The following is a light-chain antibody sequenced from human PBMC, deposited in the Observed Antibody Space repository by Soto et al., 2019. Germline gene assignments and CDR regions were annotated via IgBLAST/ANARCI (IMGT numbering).Light chain of an antibody. CDR2: TAS. CDR3: QHYNSYSEA. CDR1: QRISNL. V-gene: IGKV1-39*01. J-gene: IGKJ1*01. Sequence: DIQMTQSPSSLTASVGESVTITCRASQRISNLLNWYQQKPGKAPKLLIHTASSLQTGVPSRFTGSGSGTDFSLTINSLQPEDFATYYCQHYNSYSEAFGQGTKVELK.